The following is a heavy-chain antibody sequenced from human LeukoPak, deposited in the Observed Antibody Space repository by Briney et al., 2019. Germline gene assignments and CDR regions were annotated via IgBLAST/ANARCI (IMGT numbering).Heavy chain of an antibody. V-gene: IGHV1-2*02. D-gene: IGHD7-27*01. CDR3: AELGNYYMDV. Sequence: APVKVSCKASGYTFIDYYLHWVRQAPGQGLEWMGWINPKSGDTNYAQKFQGRVTMTRDTSISTAYMELSGLTSDDTAMYFCAELGNYYMDVWGKGTTVTVSS. J-gene: IGHJ6*03. CDR1: GYTFIDYY. CDR2: INPKSGDT.